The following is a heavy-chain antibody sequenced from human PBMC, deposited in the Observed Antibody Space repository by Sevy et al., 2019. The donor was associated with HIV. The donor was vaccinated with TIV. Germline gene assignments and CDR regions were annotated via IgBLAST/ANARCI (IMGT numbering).Heavy chain of an antibody. D-gene: IGHD3-16*01. CDR2: IWYDGSNK. J-gene: IGHJ4*02. CDR3: ARDSVFLAFDY. V-gene: IGHV3-33*01. Sequence: GGSLRLSCAASGFTFSSYGMHWVRQAPGKGLEWVAVIWYDGSNKYYAYSVKGRFTISRDNSKNTLYLQMNSLRAEDTAVYYCARDSVFLAFDYWGQGTLVTVSS. CDR1: GFTFSSYG.